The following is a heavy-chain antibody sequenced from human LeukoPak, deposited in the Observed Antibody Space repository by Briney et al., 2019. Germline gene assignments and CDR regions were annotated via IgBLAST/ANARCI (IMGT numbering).Heavy chain of an antibody. J-gene: IGHJ4*02. CDR3: ARDRLGALDY. CDR2: IGTAGDT. Sequence: PGGSLRLSCAASGFTFSSYAMSWVRQAPGKGLEWVSAIGTAGDTYYPGSVKGRFTISRENAKNSLYLQMNSLRAGDTAVYYCARDRLGALDYWGQGTLVTVSS. CDR1: GFTFSSYA. D-gene: IGHD1-26*01. V-gene: IGHV3-13*01.